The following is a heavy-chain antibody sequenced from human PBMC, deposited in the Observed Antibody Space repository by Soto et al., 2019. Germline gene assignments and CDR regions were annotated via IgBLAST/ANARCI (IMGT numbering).Heavy chain of an antibody. CDR3: AGLGGYAGSPIDY. V-gene: IGHV4-59*01. D-gene: IGHD2-15*01. CDR1: GGSIISGY. J-gene: IGHJ4*02. Sequence: SETLSLTCTVSGGSIISGYWSWIRQPPGKGLEWIGYISYSGNTNYNPSLKSRVTMSVDTPKNQFSLRLSSVTTADTAVYYCAGLGGYAGSPIDYWGQGTLVTVSS. CDR2: ISYSGNT.